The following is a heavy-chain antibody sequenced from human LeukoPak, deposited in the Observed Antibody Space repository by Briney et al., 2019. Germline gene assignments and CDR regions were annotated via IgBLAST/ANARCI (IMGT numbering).Heavy chain of an antibody. CDR3: ARGEYFYGSGSYGGDWFDP. J-gene: IGHJ5*02. D-gene: IGHD3-10*01. CDR1: GGSISSYY. CDR2: IYYTGST. Sequence: SETLSLTCTVSGGSISSYYWSWIRQPPGKGLEWIGYIYYTGSTNYNPPLKSPVTISVDTSKNQFSLKLSSVTAADTAIYYCARGEYFYGSGSYGGDWFDPWGQGTLVTVSS. V-gene: IGHV4-59*01.